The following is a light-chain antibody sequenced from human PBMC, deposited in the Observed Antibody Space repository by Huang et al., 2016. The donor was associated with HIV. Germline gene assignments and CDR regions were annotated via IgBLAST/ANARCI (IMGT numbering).Light chain of an antibody. J-gene: IGKJ2*01. V-gene: IGKV3-20*01. CDR2: GAS. Sequence: EIVLTQSPGTLSLSPGERVIRSCRASQSVSSTFLAWYQQKSGQAPRLLIYGASSRATGIPDRFSGSGFGTDFTLTISRLEPEDYAVYYCQQYGTSPYTFGQGTKLEIK. CDR3: QQYGTSPYT. CDR1: QSVSSTF.